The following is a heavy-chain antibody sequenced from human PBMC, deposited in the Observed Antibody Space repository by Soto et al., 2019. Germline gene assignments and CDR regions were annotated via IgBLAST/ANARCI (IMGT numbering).Heavy chain of an antibody. J-gene: IGHJ6*02. CDR3: ARTSAGGKYYYGMDV. D-gene: IGHD6-13*01. CDR1: GYRFTRYW. Sequence: PGESLKLSCTGSGYRFTRYWFSWVRQMPGKGLEWMGRIDPSDSYTNYSPSFQGHVTISADKSISTAYLQWSSLKASDTAMYYCARTSAGGKYYYGMDVWGQGTTVTVSS. CDR2: IDPSDSYT. V-gene: IGHV5-10-1*01.